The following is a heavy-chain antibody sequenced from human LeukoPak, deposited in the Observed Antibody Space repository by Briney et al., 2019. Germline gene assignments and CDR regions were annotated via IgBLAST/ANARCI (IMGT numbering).Heavy chain of an antibody. CDR2: IYYSGST. Sequence: SETLSLTCTVSGGSISSYYWSWIRQPPGKGLEWIGYIYYSGSTNYNPSLKSRVTISVDTSKNQFSLKLSSVTAADTAVYYCASATRYCSRTSCSTGYYSDVWGRGTLVIVSS. D-gene: IGHD2-2*01. V-gene: IGHV4-59*01. CDR1: GGSISSYY. J-gene: IGHJ2*01. CDR3: ASATRYCSRTSCSTGYYSDV.